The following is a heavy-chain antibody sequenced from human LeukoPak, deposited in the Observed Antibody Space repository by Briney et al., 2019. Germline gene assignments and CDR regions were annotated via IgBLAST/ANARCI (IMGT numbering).Heavy chain of an antibody. CDR2: INPNSGGT. V-gene: IGHV1-2*02. CDR3: ARDRDARYEVRGVIFY. Sequence: ASVKVSCKASGYTFTGYYMHWVRQAPGQGLEWMGWINPNSGGTNYARKFQGRVTMTRDTSISTAYMELSRLRSDDTAVYYCARDRDARYEVRGVIFYWGQGTLVTVSS. J-gene: IGHJ4*02. D-gene: IGHD3-10*01. CDR1: GYTFTGYY.